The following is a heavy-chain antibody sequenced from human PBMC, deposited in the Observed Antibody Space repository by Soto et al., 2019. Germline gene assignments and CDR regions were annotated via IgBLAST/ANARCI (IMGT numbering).Heavy chain of an antibody. CDR3: ARRTYYDFWSGYSRGDTDAFDI. Sequence: SETLSLTCTVSGGSISSSSYYWGWIRQPPGKGLEWIGSIYYSGSTYYNPSLKSRVTISVDTSKNQFSLKLSSVTAADTAVYYCARRTYYDFWSGYSRGDTDAFDIWGQGTMVTVSS. D-gene: IGHD3-3*01. J-gene: IGHJ3*02. CDR2: IYYSGST. V-gene: IGHV4-39*01. CDR1: GGSISSSSYY.